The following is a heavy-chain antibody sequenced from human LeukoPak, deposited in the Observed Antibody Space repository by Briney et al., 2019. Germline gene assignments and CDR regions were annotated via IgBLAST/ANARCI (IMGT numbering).Heavy chain of an antibody. D-gene: IGHD1-7*01. V-gene: IGHV3-48*04. CDR1: GFTFSNYP. CDR2: IGSGGSPI. CDR3: ARIRQRGTKYYFDY. Sequence: PGGSLRLSCAASGFTFSNYPMNWVRQAPGKGLEWVSYIGSGGSPIYYVDSVKGRFTISRDNAKNSLYLQMSSLRAEDTAVYYCARIRQRGTKYYFDYWGQGTLVTVSS. J-gene: IGHJ4*02.